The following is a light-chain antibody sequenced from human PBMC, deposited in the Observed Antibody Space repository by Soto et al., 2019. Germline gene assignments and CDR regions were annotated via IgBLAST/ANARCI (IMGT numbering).Light chain of an antibody. CDR3: QQYGSYPFT. CDR1: QSVSSSY. V-gene: IGKV3-20*01. J-gene: IGKJ3*01. Sequence: EIVLTQSPCTLSSSPGDRATLSCRASQSVSSSYLAWYQQKPGPAPRLLIYGASSRATGLPDRFSGSGSGTDFTLTISRLEPDDFAVYYCQQYGSYPFTFGHGTKVEIK. CDR2: GAS.